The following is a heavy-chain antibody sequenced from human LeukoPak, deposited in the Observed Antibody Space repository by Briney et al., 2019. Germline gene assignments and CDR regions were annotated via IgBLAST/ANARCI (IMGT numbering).Heavy chain of an antibody. V-gene: IGHV4-34*01. J-gene: IGHJ4*02. CDR2: INHSGST. Sequence: SETLSLTCAVYGGSFSGYYWSWLRQPPGKGLEWIGDINHSGSTNYNPSLKSRVTISVDTSKNQFSLRLSSVTAADTAVYYCARGRRLYSYGSVSDYWGQGTLVTVSS. CDR3: ARGRRLYSYGSVSDY. D-gene: IGHD5-18*01. CDR1: GGSFSGYY.